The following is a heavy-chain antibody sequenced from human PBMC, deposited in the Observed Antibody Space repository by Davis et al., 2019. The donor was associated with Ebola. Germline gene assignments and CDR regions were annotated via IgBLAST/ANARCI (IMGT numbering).Heavy chain of an antibody. CDR3: AREGGSIAAAGRWFDP. CDR2: INPASGGT. Sequence: ASVKVSCKASGYTFTGYYIHWVRQAPGQGLEWMGWINPASGGTYFAQKFQGRVTMTRDTSISTAYMELSRLRSDDTAVYYCAREGGSIAAAGRWFDPWGQGTLVTVSS. CDR1: GYTFTGYY. J-gene: IGHJ5*02. D-gene: IGHD6-13*01. V-gene: IGHV1-2*02.